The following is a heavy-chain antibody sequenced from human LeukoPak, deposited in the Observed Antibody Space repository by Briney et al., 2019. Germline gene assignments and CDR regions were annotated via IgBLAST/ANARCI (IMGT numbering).Heavy chain of an antibody. D-gene: IGHD1-26*01. CDR3: ARGPQSSGSYSVDY. CDR2: IYSSGST. CDR1: GGSISSYY. V-gene: IGHV4-4*07. Sequence: PSETLSLTCTVPGGSISSYYWTWIRQPAGKGLDWIGRIYSSGSTNYHPSLKSRVTMSVDTSKNQFSLRLSSVTAADAAVYYCARGPQSSGSYSVDYWGQGTLVTVSS. J-gene: IGHJ4*02.